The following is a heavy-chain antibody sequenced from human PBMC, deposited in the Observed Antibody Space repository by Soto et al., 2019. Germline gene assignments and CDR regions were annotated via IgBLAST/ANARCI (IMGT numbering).Heavy chain of an antibody. CDR2: IHHSGST. CDR3: ARDQGSHPGD. D-gene: IGHD6-13*01. J-gene: IGHJ4*02. V-gene: IGHV4-4*02. Sequence: QLQLQESGPGLVRPSGPVSLTCAVSGLSISSDNWWSWVRQPPGKGLEWIGEIHHSGSTNYNPSLKSRVTMSVVPSKDLFSLTLNSVTAADTAFYYCARDQGSHPGDWGQGTLVSVSS. CDR1: GLSISSDNW.